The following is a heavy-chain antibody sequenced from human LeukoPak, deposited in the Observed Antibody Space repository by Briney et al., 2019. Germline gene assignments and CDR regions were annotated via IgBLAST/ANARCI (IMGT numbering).Heavy chain of an antibody. Sequence: ASVKVSCKASGYIFTGYYMHWVRQAPGQGLEWMGRINPNSGGTNYAQKFQGRVTMTRDTSISTAYMELSRLRSDDTAVYYCARPRVPFYYYDSSGYSDAFDIWGQGTMVTVSS. CDR1: GYIFTGYY. CDR2: INPNSGGT. CDR3: ARPRVPFYYYDSSGYSDAFDI. D-gene: IGHD3-22*01. J-gene: IGHJ3*02. V-gene: IGHV1-2*06.